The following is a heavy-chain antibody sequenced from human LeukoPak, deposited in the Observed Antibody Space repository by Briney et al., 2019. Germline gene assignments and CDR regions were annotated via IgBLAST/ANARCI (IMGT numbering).Heavy chain of an antibody. CDR3: ARASRGGITGTSYYYYYMDV. J-gene: IGHJ6*03. Sequence: PSETLSLTCTVSGGSITSSSYYWGWIRQPPGKGLQWIGSIYYSGSTYYNPSLKSRVTISVDTSKIQFSLKLSSVTAADTAVYYCARASRGGITGTSYYYYYMDVWGKGTTVTVSS. V-gene: IGHV4-39*01. D-gene: IGHD1-7*01. CDR1: GGSITSSSYY. CDR2: IYYSGST.